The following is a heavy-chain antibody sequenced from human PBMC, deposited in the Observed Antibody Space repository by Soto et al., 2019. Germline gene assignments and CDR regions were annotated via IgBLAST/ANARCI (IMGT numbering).Heavy chain of an antibody. V-gene: IGHV1-58*01. CDR1: GFTFTSSA. Sequence: QMQLVQSGPEVKKPGTSVKVSCKASGFTFTSSAVQWVRQARGQRLEWIGWIVVGSGNTNYAQKFQERVTITRDMSTSTAYMGLSSLRSEDTAVYYCAAGLRGGYYGSGSYPHYYYYYGMDVWGQGTTVTVSS. CDR3: AAGLRGGYYGSGSYPHYYYYYGMDV. J-gene: IGHJ6*02. D-gene: IGHD3-10*01. CDR2: IVVGSGNT.